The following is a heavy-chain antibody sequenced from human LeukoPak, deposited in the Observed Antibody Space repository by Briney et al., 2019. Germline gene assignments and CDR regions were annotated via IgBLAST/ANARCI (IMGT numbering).Heavy chain of an antibody. CDR1: GYSFTSYD. Sequence: ASVKVSCKASGYSFTSYDINWVRQATGQGLEWMGWMNPNSGNTGYEQKFQGRVTMTRSTSISTAYMELSSLRSEDTAVYYCARDGDSSGWYVGYYGMDVWGQGTTVTVSS. CDR3: ARDGDSSGWYVGYYGMDV. V-gene: IGHV1-8*01. CDR2: MNPNSGNT. D-gene: IGHD6-19*01. J-gene: IGHJ6*02.